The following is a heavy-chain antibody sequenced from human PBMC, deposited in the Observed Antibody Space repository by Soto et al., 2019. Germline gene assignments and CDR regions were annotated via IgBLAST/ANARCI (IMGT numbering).Heavy chain of an antibody. Sequence: SVKVSCKALRGTFTNYAFSWVHQAPGQGLEWMGGIMPFFGSGNYAQKFQGRINITADESTSSVYLELTSLRSEDTAVYYCARDRAGYYSHFVYWGQGXLVTVSS. CDR3: ARDRAGYYSHFVY. J-gene: IGHJ4*02. D-gene: IGHD3-22*01. V-gene: IGHV1-69*13. CDR1: RGTFTNYA. CDR2: IMPFFGSG.